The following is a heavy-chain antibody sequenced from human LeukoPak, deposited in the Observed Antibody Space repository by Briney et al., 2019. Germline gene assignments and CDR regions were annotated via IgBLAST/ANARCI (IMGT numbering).Heavy chain of an antibody. CDR3: ARAASSSWYYFDY. Sequence: GASVKVSCKASGYTFTSYYMHWVRQAPGQGLEWMGGIIPIFGTANYAQKFQGRVTITADESTSTAYMELSSLRSEDTAVYYCARAASSSWYYFDYWGQGTLVTVSS. D-gene: IGHD6-13*01. V-gene: IGHV1-69*13. CDR2: IIPIFGTA. J-gene: IGHJ4*02. CDR1: GYTFTSYY.